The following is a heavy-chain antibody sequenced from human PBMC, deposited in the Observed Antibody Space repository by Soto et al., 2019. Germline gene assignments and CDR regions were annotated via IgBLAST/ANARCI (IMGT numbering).Heavy chain of an antibody. V-gene: IGHV3-33*01. Sequence: QVQLVESGGGVVQPGRSLRLSCAASGFTFSSYGMHWVRQAPGKGLEWVAVIWYDGSNKYYADSVKGRFTISRDNSKNTLYLQMNSLRAEDTAGYYCAREAPAYDRSGYYYVPDYWGQGTLVTVSS. J-gene: IGHJ4*02. D-gene: IGHD3-22*01. CDR2: IWYDGSNK. CDR3: AREAPAYDRSGYYYVPDY. CDR1: GFTFSSYG.